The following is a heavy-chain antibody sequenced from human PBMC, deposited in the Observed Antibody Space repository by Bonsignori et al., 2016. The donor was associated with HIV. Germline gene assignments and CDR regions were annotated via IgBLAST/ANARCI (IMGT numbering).Heavy chain of an antibody. CDR1: GYTFTGYY. Sequence: QVPLLQSGAELKKPGASVYVSCKASGYTFTGYYMHWVRQAPGQGPEWMGWINPYSGGTIYAQKFQGRVTMTRDTSISTAYMELSRLRSDDTAVYYCARQVTTGNWFDPWGQG. J-gene: IGHJ5*02. CDR3: ARQVTTGNWFDP. D-gene: IGHD4-17*01. CDR2: INPYSGGT. V-gene: IGHV1-2*02.